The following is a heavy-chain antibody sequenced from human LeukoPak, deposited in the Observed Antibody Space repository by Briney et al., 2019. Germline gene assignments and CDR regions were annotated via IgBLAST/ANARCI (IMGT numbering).Heavy chain of an antibody. D-gene: IGHD2-21*02. CDR1: GYTFTGYY. V-gene: IGHV1-2*06. Sequence: ASVKVSCKASGYTFTGYYMHWVRQAPGQGLEWMGRINPNSGGTNYAQKFQGRVTITTDESTSTAYMELSSLRSEDTAVYYCARVTAIPGEGFFDYWGQGTLVTVSS. CDR2: INPNSGGT. J-gene: IGHJ4*02. CDR3: ARVTAIPGEGFFDY.